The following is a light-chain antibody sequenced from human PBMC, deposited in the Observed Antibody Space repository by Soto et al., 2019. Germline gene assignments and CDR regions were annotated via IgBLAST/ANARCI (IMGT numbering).Light chain of an antibody. Sequence: DIPMTQSPSSLSASVGDRVTITCRASQGISNYIAWYQQKPGKAPKLLIYAASTLQSGVPSRFSGSGSGTDFTLTINSPQPEDVATYSCQKYSSVPLFGPGTKVDIK. CDR3: QKYSSVPL. V-gene: IGKV1-27*01. CDR1: QGISNY. J-gene: IGKJ3*01. CDR2: AAS.